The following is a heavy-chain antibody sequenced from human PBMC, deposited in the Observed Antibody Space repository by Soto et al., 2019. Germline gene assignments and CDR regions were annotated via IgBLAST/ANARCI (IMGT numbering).Heavy chain of an antibody. V-gene: IGHV3-30-3*01. CDR3: SRDEIVFRYFDWLSGGLKIEGDYYGMDV. D-gene: IGHD3-9*01. CDR2: LSYDGSNK. Sequence: GGSLRLTCAASGFAFSNYAMHWVRQAPGKGLEWLAVLSYDGSNKYYADSVKGRFTISRDNSKNTLHLQMNSLRAEDTAVYYCSRDEIVFRYFDWLSGGLKIEGDYYGMDVWGQGTTVTVSS. J-gene: IGHJ6*02. CDR1: GFAFSNYA.